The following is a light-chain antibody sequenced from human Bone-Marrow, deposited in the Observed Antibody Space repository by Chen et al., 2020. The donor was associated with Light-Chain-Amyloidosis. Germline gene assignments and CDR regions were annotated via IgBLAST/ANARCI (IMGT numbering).Light chain of an antibody. CDR1: NIGSTS. J-gene: IGLJ2*01. CDR2: DDS. Sequence: SSVMTKPSSVSAAPGPTATIACGGNNIGSTSVHWYQQTPGQASLLVVYDDSDRPAGTPERLSGSNSGNTASLTSGMVEAGEEADYYCQVWDRSSDRPVFGGGTKLTVL. CDR3: QVWDRSSDRPV. V-gene: IGLV3-21*02.